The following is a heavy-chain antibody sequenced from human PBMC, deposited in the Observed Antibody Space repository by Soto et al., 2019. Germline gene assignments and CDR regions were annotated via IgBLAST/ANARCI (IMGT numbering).Heavy chain of an antibody. V-gene: IGHV3-74*01. Sequence: GSLRLSCAASGFTFSSYWMHWVRQAPGKGLVWVSRINSDGSSTSYADSVKGRFTMSRENAKNTLYLQMNSLRAEDTAVYYCASRVGAYYYYGMDVWGQGTTVTVSS. J-gene: IGHJ6*02. CDR2: INSDGSST. CDR1: GFTFSSYW. D-gene: IGHD2-2*01. CDR3: ASRVGAYYYYGMDV.